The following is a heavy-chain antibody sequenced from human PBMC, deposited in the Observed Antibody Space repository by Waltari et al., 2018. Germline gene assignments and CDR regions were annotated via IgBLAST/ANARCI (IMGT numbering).Heavy chain of an antibody. Sequence: EVQLVESGGGLVQPGGSLRLSCAASGFTFSNNWMAWVSQAPGKGLEWVAIIKGDGSERHYVDSVKGRFTISRDNPKNSQYLQMNSLRADDTAVYYCARGSGWVFDYWGQGTVVTVSS. J-gene: IGHJ4*02. CDR1: GFTFSNNW. V-gene: IGHV3-7*03. CDR2: IKGDGSER. D-gene: IGHD6-19*01. CDR3: ARGSGWVFDY.